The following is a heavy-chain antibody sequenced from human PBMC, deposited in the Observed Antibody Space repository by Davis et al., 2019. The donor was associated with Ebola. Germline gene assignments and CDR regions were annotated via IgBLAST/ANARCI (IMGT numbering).Heavy chain of an antibody. V-gene: IGHV1-3*01. J-gene: IGHJ6*03. Sequence: KFQGRVTITRDTSASTAYMELSSLRSEDTAVYYCARGAFLQLVLFDYYYMDVWGKGTTVTVSS. CDR3: ARGAFLQLVLFDYYYMDV. D-gene: IGHD6-6*01.